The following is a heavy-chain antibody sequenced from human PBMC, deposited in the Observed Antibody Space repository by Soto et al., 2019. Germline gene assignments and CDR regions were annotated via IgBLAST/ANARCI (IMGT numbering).Heavy chain of an antibody. Sequence: PSETLSLTCSVSGGSVSNKTYYWSWIRQPPGKGLEWIGSIYHSGSTYYNPSLKSRVTISVDTSKNQFSLKLSSVTAADTAVYYCARDIALERTGGWNWFDPWGQGTLVTVSS. J-gene: IGHJ5*02. CDR3: ARDIALERTGGWNWFDP. D-gene: IGHD1-1*01. CDR2: IYHSGST. CDR1: GGSVSNKTYY. V-gene: IGHV4-39*07.